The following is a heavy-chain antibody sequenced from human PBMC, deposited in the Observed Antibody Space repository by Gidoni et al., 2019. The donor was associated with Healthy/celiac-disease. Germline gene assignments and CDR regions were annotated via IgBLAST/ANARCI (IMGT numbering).Heavy chain of an antibody. CDR3: ARGATFGVVIEFDY. D-gene: IGHD3-3*01. Sequence: QVQLVQSGAEVKKPGASVTVSCQASGYTVTSYGISWVRQAPGQGLEWMGWISPDNGNTNYAQKLQGRVTMTTDTSTSTAYMELRSLRSDDTAVYYCARGATFGVVIEFDYWGQGTLVTVSS. CDR1: GYTVTSYG. CDR2: ISPDNGNT. J-gene: IGHJ4*02. V-gene: IGHV1-18*01.